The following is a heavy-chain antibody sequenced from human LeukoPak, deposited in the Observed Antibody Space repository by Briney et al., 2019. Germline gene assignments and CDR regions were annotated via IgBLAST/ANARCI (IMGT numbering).Heavy chain of an antibody. CDR2: INPNSGGT. Sequence: ASVKVSCKASGYTFTGYYMHWVRQAPGQGLEWMGRINPNSGGTNYVQKFQGRVTMTRDTSISTAYMELSRLRSDDTAVYYCARYHGSGSYPFDYWGQGTLVTVSS. J-gene: IGHJ4*02. CDR1: GYTFTGYY. CDR3: ARYHGSGSYPFDY. V-gene: IGHV1-2*06. D-gene: IGHD3-10*01.